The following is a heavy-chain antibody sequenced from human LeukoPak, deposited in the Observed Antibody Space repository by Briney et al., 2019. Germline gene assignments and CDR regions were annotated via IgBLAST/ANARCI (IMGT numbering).Heavy chain of an antibody. CDR1: GYTFTSYD. D-gene: IGHD3-3*01. J-gene: IGHJ6*02. Sequence: GASVKVSCKASGYTFTSYDINWVRQATGQGLERMGWMNPNSGNTGYAQKFQGRVTMTRNTSISTAYMELSSLRSEDTAVYYCARGLWSGYYYYYYGMDVWGQGTTVTVSS. V-gene: IGHV1-8*01. CDR3: ARGLWSGYYYYYYGMDV. CDR2: MNPNSGNT.